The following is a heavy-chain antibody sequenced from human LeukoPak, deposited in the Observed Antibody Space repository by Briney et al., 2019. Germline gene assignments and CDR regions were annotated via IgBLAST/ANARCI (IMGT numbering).Heavy chain of an antibody. D-gene: IGHD1-26*01. CDR3: ARARRVGADGGFDY. CDR2: IYYSGST. J-gene: IGHJ4*02. Sequence: SETLSLTCTVSGGSISSYYWSWIGQPPGKGLEWIGYIYYSGSTNYNPSLKSRVTISVDTSKNQFSLKLSSVTAADTAVYYCARARRVGADGGFDYWGQGTLVTVSS. V-gene: IGHV4-59*01. CDR1: GGSISSYY.